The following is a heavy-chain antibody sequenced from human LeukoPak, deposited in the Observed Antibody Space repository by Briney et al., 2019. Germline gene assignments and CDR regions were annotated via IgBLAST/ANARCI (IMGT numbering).Heavy chain of an antibody. CDR3: ARNGTAAGLYFDL. CDR2: IRQDGGEK. J-gene: IGHJ4*01. Sequence: GGSLRLSSAVSGFTFTSYWMNWVRQAPGKGLEWVASIRQDGGEKSYVDSVNGRFTISRDNTKNSLYLQINSLRVEDMAVYYCARNGTAAGLYFDLWGQRTLVTVSS. D-gene: IGHD6-13*01. CDR1: GFTFTSYW. V-gene: IGHV3-7*01.